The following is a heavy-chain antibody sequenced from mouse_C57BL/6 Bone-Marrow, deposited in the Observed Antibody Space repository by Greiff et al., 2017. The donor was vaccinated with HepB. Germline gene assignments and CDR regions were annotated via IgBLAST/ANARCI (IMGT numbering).Heavy chain of an antibody. CDR1: GFNIKDDY. D-gene: IGHD1-1*01. CDR2: IDPENGDT. J-gene: IGHJ2*01. CDR3: TTYYPYYFDY. Sequence: VQLQQSGAELVRPGASVKLSCTASGFNIKDDYMHWVKQRPEQGLEWIGWIDPENGDTEYASKFQGKATITADTSSNTAYLQLSGLTSEDTAVYYCTTYYPYYFDYWGQGTTLTVSS. V-gene: IGHV14-4*01.